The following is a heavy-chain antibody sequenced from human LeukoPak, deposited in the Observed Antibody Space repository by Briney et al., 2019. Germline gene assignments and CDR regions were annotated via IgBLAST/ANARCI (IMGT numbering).Heavy chain of an antibody. CDR1: GGSISSYY. Sequence: SETLSLTCTVSGGSISSYYWSWIRQPPGKGLEWIGYIYYSGSTNYNPSLKSRVTISVDTSKNQFSLKLSSVTAADTAVYYCARYSSQPPNLNWFDPWGQGTLVTVSS. J-gene: IGHJ5*02. D-gene: IGHD3-22*01. V-gene: IGHV4-59*12. CDR2: IYYSGST. CDR3: ARYSSQPPNLNWFDP.